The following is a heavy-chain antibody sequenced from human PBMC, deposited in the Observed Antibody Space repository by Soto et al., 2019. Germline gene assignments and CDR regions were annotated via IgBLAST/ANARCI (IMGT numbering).Heavy chain of an antibody. Sequence: ASVKVSCKASGFTFTSSAVQWVRQARGQRLEWIGWIVVGSGNTNYAQKFQERVTITRDMSTSTAYMELSSLRSEDTAVYYCAAAYVDIVDRPPDAFDVWGKGTMVTASS. D-gene: IGHD5-12*01. CDR1: GFTFTSSA. J-gene: IGHJ3*01. CDR3: AAAYVDIVDRPPDAFDV. CDR2: IVVGSGNT. V-gene: IGHV1-58*01.